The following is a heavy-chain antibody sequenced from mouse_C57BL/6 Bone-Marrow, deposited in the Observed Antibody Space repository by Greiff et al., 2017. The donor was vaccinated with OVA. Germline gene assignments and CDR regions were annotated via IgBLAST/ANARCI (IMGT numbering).Heavy chain of an antibody. D-gene: IGHD1-1*01. CDR3: ARWGYYYGSSPLCFAMDY. V-gene: IGHV1-55*01. J-gene: IGHJ4*01. CDR2: IYPGSGST. Sequence: QVQLQQPGAELVKPGASVKMSCKASGYTFTSYWITWVKQRPGQGLEWIGDIYPGSGSTNYNEKFKSKATLTVETSSSTAYMQLSSLTSEDSAVYYCARWGYYYGSSPLCFAMDYWGQGTSVTVSS. CDR1: GYTFTSYW.